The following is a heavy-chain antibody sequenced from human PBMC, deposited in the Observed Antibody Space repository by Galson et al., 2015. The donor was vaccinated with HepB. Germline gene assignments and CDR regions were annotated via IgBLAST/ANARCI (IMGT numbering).Heavy chain of an antibody. V-gene: IGHV3-66*01. CDR3: ARDSGDWNQDY. D-gene: IGHD1-1*01. J-gene: IGHJ4*02. Sequence: SLRLSCAGSGFTVSSNYMNWVRQAPGKGLERVSVIYGGGSTHYADSVRGRFTISRDNSKNTLYLEMNSLRAEDTALYYCARDSGDWNQDYWGLGTLVTVSS. CDR2: IYGGGST. CDR1: GFTVSSNY.